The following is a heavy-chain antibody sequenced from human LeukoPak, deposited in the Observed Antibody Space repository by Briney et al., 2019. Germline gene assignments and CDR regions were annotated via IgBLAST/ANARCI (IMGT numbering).Heavy chain of an antibody. CDR2: MNPNSGNT. D-gene: IGHD3-10*01. CDR1: GYTFTSYD. J-gene: IGHJ6*02. Sequence: ASVKVSCKASGYTFTSYDINWVRQATGQGLEWMGWMNPNSGNTGYAQKFQGRVTMTRNTSISTAYMELSSLRSEDTAVYYCARGGELFKTYYYGMDVWGQGTTVTVSS. CDR3: ARGGELFKTYYYGMDV. V-gene: IGHV1-8*01.